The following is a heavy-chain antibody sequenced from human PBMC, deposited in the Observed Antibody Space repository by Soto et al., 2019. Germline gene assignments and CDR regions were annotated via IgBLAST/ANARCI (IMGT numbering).Heavy chain of an antibody. D-gene: IGHD6-13*01. V-gene: IGHV4-31*03. CDR1: GGSINSGGYY. J-gene: IGHJ4*02. Sequence: QVQLRESGPGLVNPSQTLSLTCTVPGGSINSGGYYWNWICQHPGKGLEWIGYIYYSGSTYYNPFLRSRLIRPPDSSEKHFSLKLSSMTAADTAVYFCARGYRQTGYSSSWVFDYWGQVTPVNVSS. CDR3: ARGYRQTGYSSSWVFDY. CDR2: IYYSGST.